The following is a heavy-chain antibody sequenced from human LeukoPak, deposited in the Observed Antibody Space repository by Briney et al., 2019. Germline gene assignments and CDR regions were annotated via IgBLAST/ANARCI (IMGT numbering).Heavy chain of an antibody. CDR1: GFRFSSYA. Sequence: GGSLRLACSASGFRFSSYAMSWVRQAPGKGLEWVSAISGSGVSTYYADSVKGRFTISRDNAKNSLYLQMNSLRAEDTAVYYCARDTAYYYDSSGPHAFDIWGQGTMVTVSS. CDR3: ARDTAYYYDSSGPHAFDI. V-gene: IGHV3-23*01. D-gene: IGHD3-22*01. J-gene: IGHJ3*02. CDR2: ISGSGVST.